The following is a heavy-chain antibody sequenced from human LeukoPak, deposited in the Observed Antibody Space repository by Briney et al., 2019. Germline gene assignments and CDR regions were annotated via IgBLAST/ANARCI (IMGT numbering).Heavy chain of an antibody. Sequence: GGSLRLSCAASGFTFSNYWMRWVRQTPGKGLVWVSRINNDGSTTSYADSVKGRFTISRDNAKNTLYLQMNSLESEDSAAYYCARVRGGSGRSYAADAFDIWGQGTMVTVSS. CDR1: GFTFSNYW. CDR2: INNDGSTT. CDR3: ARVRGGSGRSYAADAFDI. J-gene: IGHJ3*02. D-gene: IGHD1-26*01. V-gene: IGHV3-74*01.